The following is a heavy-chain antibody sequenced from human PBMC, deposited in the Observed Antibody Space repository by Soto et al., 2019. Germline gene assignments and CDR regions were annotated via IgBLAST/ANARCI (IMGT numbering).Heavy chain of an antibody. CDR1: GASITSSH. V-gene: IGHV4-59*01. Sequence: SETLSLTCTVSGASITSSHGSWIRLPPGKGLEWIAYIFYTGTTKSNPSLESRVTISVDTSRNQVSLRLNSVTAADTAVYYCARDGATSFLDYWGQGILVTVSS. D-gene: IGHD2-15*01. CDR3: ARDGATSFLDY. CDR2: IFYTGTT. J-gene: IGHJ4*02.